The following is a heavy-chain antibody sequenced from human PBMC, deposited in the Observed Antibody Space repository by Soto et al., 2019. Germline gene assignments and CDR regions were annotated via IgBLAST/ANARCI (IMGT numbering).Heavy chain of an antibody. CDR2: ISAYNGNT. CDR1: GYTFTSYG. CDR3: AREDGYSSSWYGWFDP. D-gene: IGHD6-13*01. V-gene: IGHV1-18*01. Sequence: EASVKVSCKASGYTFTSYGISWVRQAPGQGLEWMGWISAYNGNTNYAQKLQGRVTMTTDTSTSTAYMELRSLRSDDTAVYYCAREDGYSSSWYGWFDPWGQGTLVTVSS. J-gene: IGHJ5*02.